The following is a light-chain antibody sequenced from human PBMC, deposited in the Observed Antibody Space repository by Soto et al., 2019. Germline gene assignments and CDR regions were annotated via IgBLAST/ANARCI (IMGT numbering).Light chain of an antibody. CDR1: NIGSKN. CDR2: RDS. CDR3: QVWDSSVWV. Sequence: SYELTQPLSVSVALGQTARITCGGNNIGSKNVHWYQQKPGQAPVLVIYRDSNRPSEIPERFSGSNSGNTATLTISRAQGGDEADYYCQVWDSSVWVFGGGTKLTVL. V-gene: IGLV3-9*01. J-gene: IGLJ3*02.